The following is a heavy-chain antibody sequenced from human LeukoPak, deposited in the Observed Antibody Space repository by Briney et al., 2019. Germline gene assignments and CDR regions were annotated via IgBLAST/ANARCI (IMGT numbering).Heavy chain of an antibody. J-gene: IGHJ4*02. CDR2: IYTSGST. Sequence: SETLSLTCTVSGGSISSYYWSWIRQPAGKALKWIGRIYTSGSTNYNPSLKSRVTMSVDTSKNQFSLKLSSVTAAGTAVYYCARDSAPYDSSGYYRFDYWGQGTLVTVSS. D-gene: IGHD3-22*01. V-gene: IGHV4-4*07. CDR3: ARDSAPYDSSGYYRFDY. CDR1: GGSISSYY.